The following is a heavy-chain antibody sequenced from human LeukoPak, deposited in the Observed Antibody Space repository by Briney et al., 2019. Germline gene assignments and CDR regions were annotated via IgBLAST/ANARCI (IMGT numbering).Heavy chain of an antibody. V-gene: IGHV4-59*12. D-gene: IGHD1-26*01. CDR3: AKNGQSGFSFDP. CDR1: GGSISSYY. CDR2: IYYSGST. J-gene: IGHJ5*02. Sequence: KPSETLSLTCTVSGGSISSYYWSWIRQPPGKGLEWIGYIYYSGSTNYNPSLKSRVTISADTSKNQFSLKLSSVTAADTAVYYCAKNGQSGFSFDPWGQGTLVTVSS.